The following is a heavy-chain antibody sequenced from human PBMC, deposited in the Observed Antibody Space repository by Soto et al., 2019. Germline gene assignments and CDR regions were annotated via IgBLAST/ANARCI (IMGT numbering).Heavy chain of an antibody. Sequence: GGSLRLSCAASGFSFSISPMHWVRQAPGKGPEWVALISYDGTNKFYADSVKGRFTISRDNSKSTLYLQVDSLRPEDAAVYYCARDPKTSVVQDWAFNYFDSWGQGTLVTVSS. J-gene: IGHJ4*02. V-gene: IGHV3-30-3*01. D-gene: IGHD3-9*01. CDR3: ARDPKTSVVQDWAFNYFDS. CDR1: GFSFSISP. CDR2: ISYDGTNK.